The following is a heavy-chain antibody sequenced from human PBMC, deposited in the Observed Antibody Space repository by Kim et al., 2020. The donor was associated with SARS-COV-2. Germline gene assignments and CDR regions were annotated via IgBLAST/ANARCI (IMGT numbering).Heavy chain of an antibody. CDR1: GFTFGDYA. V-gene: IGHV3-49*04. J-gene: IGHJ4*02. CDR2: IRSKAYGGTT. Sequence: GGSLRLSCTASGFTFGDYAMSWVRQAPGKGLEWVGFIRSKAYGGTTEYAASVKGRFTISRDDSKSIAYLQMNSLKTEDTAVYYCTRVTHYDFWSGYYTGIGFDYWGQGTLVTVSS. CDR3: TRVTHYDFWSGYYTGIGFDY. D-gene: IGHD3-3*01.